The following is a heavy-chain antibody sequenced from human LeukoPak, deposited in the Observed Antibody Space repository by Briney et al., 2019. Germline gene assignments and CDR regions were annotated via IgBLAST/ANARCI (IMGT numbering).Heavy chain of an antibody. CDR2: MSPNSGDT. D-gene: IGHD2-2*01. V-gene: IGHV1-8*01. J-gene: IGHJ5*02. CDR1: GYTFTSYD. Sequence: ASVKVSCKASGYTFTSYDFNWVRQATGQRPEWMGWMSPNSGDTGYAQKFQDRVTMTRNTSISTAYMELSSLRSEDTAVYYCARERGIVVVPAVLRRRGGNWFDPWGQGTLVTVSS. CDR3: ARERGIVVVPAVLRRRGGNWFDP.